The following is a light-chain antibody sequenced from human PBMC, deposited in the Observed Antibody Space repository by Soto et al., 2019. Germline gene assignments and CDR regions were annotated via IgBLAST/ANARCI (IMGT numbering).Light chain of an antibody. J-gene: IGKJ1*01. Sequence: IVFTQSPTTLTLSPWERATLSCRARQSVSSYLAWYQQKPGQASRPLIYDASNRDTGVPARFSGSGSGTDFTLTISSLEPEDFAVYYCQQRSNWPPWTFGQGTQVEIK. V-gene: IGKV3-11*01. CDR3: QQRSNWPPWT. CDR1: QSVSSY. CDR2: DAS.